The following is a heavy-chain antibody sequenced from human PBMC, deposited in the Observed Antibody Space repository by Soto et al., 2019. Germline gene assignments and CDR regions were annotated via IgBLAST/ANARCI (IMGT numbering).Heavy chain of an antibody. CDR2: MNPYNGNA. CDR3: ARRKERSGPHYFDS. Sequence: QVQLVQSGAEVKKPGASVKVSCKASGYSFITYDINWVRQAPGQGLEWMGWMNPYNGNAGYAQQFQGRVTMTRNTSISTAYMELSSLRSNDTAVYFCARRKERSGPHYFDSWGQGTLVTVSS. V-gene: IGHV1-8*01. J-gene: IGHJ4*02. CDR1: GYSFITYD. D-gene: IGHD1-1*01.